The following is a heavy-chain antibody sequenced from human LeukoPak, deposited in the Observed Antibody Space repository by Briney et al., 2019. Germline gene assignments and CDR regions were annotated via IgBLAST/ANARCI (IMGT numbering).Heavy chain of an antibody. D-gene: IGHD2-2*01. CDR2: IYYSGST. J-gene: IGHJ6*02. CDR1: GGSISSGDYY. CDR3: ARDSCNPSSPNCYNYYGMDV. V-gene: IGHV4-30-4*01. Sequence: KPSETLSLTCTVSGGSISSGDYYWSWIRQPPGKGLEWIGYIYYSGSTYYNPSLKSRLTISVDTSKNQFSLKLSSVTAADTAVYYCARDSCNPSSPNCYNYYGMDVWGQGTTVTVSS.